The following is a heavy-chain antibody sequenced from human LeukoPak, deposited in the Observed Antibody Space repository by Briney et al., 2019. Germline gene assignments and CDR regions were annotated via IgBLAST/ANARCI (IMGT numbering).Heavy chain of an antibody. J-gene: IGHJ5*02. D-gene: IGHD6-19*01. CDR2: IFYSGST. V-gene: IGHV4-39*07. CDR3: ARVLVYSSGWYWFDP. CDR1: SGSISTSNYY. Sequence: PSETLSLTCTVSSGSISTSNYYWGWVRQPPGKALEWIGNIFYSGSTYYSPSLKSRVTISLDTSRNQFSLKLNSVTAADTAVYYCARVLVYSSGWYWFDPWGQGALVTVSS.